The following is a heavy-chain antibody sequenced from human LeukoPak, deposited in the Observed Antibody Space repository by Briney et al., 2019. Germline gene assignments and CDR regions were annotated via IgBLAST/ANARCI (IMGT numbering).Heavy chain of an antibody. CDR2: IYYSGST. CDR3: ARAAAHCSSTSCYENWFDP. D-gene: IGHD2-2*01. V-gene: IGHV4-31*03. CDR1: GGSISSGGYY. J-gene: IGHJ5*02. Sequence: SETLSRTCTVSGGSISSGGYYWSWIRQHPGKGLEWIGYIYYSGSTYYNPSLKSRVTISVDTSKNQFSLKLSSVTAADTAVYYCARAAAHCSSTSCYENWFDPWGQGTLVTVSS.